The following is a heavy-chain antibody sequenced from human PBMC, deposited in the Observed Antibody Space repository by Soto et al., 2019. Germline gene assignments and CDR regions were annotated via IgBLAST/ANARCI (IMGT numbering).Heavy chain of an antibody. V-gene: IGHV4-39*01. CDR2: MYYSGAT. Sequence: QLQLQESGPGLVKPSETLSLACTVSGGSISSNSYYWDWNRQPPGKGLEWIGSMYYSGATYHNPSLQSRVTISVDTSKNQFSLHLSSVTAADTAVYYCARHAAYDSVWGKSDGSDYWGQGTLVTVSS. CDR3: ARHAAYDSVWGKSDGSDY. D-gene: IGHD3-16*01. CDR1: GGSISSNSYY. J-gene: IGHJ4*02.